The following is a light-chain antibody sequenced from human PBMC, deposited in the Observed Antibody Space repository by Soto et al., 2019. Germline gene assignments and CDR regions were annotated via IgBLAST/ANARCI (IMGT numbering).Light chain of an antibody. J-gene: IGKJ1*01. Sequence: IGLNLSVSTLSLYTEERSTLSRRASPSVSSYLAWYQQKPGQAPRLLIYDASNRSTGIPARFIGSGSGTDFTLTISSLEPEDFAVYYCQQRSNWPTWTFGQGSKVDIK. CDR3: QQRSNWPTWT. V-gene: IGKV3-11*01. CDR2: DAS. CDR1: PSVSSY.